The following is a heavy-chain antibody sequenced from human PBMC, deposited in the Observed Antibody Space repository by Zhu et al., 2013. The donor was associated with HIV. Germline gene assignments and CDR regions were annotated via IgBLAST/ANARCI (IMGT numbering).Heavy chain of an antibody. J-gene: IGHJ4*02. D-gene: IGHD3-22*01. CDR2: IIPVFDKA. CDR1: GGTFSSYP. CDR3: ARENAASLHYYDNNPFDS. V-gene: IGHV1-69*01. Sequence: QVQLVQSGAEVKKPGSSVKVSCKASGGTFSSYPIGWVRQAHGHGLEWMGGIIPVFDKANYAQKFQGRVTITADESTSTTFMELSSLRSEDTAVYYCARENAASLHYYDNNPFDSWAREPRSPSP.